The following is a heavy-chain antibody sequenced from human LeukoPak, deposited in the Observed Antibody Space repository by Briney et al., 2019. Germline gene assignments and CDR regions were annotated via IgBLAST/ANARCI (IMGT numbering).Heavy chain of an antibody. Sequence: GGSLRLSCAASGFTFSSYWMSWVRQAPGKGLEWVANINQDGSQTYYEDSVKGRFTISRDNAKNSMYLQMNSLRAEDTAVYFCATDGRSGRHDFDYWGQGTLVTVPS. J-gene: IGHJ4*02. V-gene: IGHV3-7*01. CDR1: GFTFSSYW. D-gene: IGHD3-10*01. CDR3: ATDGRSGRHDFDY. CDR2: INQDGSQT.